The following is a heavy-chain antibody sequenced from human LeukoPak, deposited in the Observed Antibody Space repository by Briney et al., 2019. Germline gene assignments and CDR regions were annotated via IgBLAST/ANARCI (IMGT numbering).Heavy chain of an antibody. J-gene: IGHJ6*03. CDR3: ARDFWYSSSRPYYMDV. CDR2: ISTYTGNS. V-gene: IGHV1-2*02. D-gene: IGHD6-13*01. CDR1: GYTFSNYV. Sequence: VASVKVSCKASGYTFSNYVLTWVRQAPGQGLEWMGRISTYTGNSNYAQKFQGRVTMTRDTSISTAYMELSRLRSDDTAVYYCARDFWYSSSRPYYMDVWGKGTTVTVSS.